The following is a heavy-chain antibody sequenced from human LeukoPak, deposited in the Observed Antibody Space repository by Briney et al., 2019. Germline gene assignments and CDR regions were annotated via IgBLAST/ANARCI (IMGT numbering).Heavy chain of an antibody. CDR1: GYTFTSYY. CDR2: INPSGGST. D-gene: IGHD5-18*01. Sequence: ASVKVSCKASGYTFTSYYMHWVRQAPGQGLEWMGIINPSGGSTSYAQKFQGRVTMTRDMSTSTVYMELSSLRSEDTAVYYCARSWVVACSYGRRNWFDPWGQGTLVTVSS. J-gene: IGHJ5*02. CDR3: ARSWVVACSYGRRNWFDP. V-gene: IGHV1-46*01.